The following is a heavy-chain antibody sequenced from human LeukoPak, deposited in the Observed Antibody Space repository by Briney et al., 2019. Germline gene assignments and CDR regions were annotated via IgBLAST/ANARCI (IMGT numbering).Heavy chain of an antibody. D-gene: IGHD2-8*01. Sequence: SETLSLTXAVYGGSFSGYYWSWIRQPPGKGLEWIGKINHSGSTNYNPSLKSRVTISVDTSKNQFSLKLSSVTAADTAVYYCASGMLYYRDAFDIWGQRTMVTVSS. V-gene: IGHV4-34*01. CDR1: GGSFSGYY. CDR2: INHSGST. J-gene: IGHJ3*02. CDR3: ASGMLYYRDAFDI.